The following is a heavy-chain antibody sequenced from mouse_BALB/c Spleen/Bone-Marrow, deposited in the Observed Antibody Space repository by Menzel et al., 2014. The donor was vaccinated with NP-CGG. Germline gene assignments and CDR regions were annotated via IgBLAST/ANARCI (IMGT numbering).Heavy chain of an antibody. D-gene: IGHD2-1*01. Sequence: LQESGAELAKPGASVKMSCKASGYTFTRYWMHWVKQRPGQGLEWIGYINPSTGDTEYNQKFKDKATLTADMSSSTAYMQLSSLTSEDSAVYYCARGNYEAMDSWGQGTSVTVSS. V-gene: IGHV1-7*01. CDR1: GYTFTRYW. CDR2: INPSTGDT. J-gene: IGHJ4*01. CDR3: ARGNYEAMDS.